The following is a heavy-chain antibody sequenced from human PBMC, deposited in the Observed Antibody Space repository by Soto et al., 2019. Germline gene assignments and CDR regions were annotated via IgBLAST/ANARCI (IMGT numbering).Heavy chain of an antibody. CDR1: GYTFTSYG. CDR2: ISAYNGNT. V-gene: IGHV1-18*04. J-gene: IGHJ3*02. CDR3: ARRTRSSQKGTGGAFDI. D-gene: IGHD6-19*01. Sequence: QVPLVQSGAEVKKPGASVKVSCKASGYTFTSYGLSWVRQAPGQGLEWMGWISAYNGNTNYAQTLQGRVTMTTDTSTSTAYMELRSLRSDDTAVYYWARRTRSSQKGTGGAFDIWGQGTMVTVSS.